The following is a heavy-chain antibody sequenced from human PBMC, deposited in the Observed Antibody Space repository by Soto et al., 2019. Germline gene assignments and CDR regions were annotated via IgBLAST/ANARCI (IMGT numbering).Heavy chain of an antibody. J-gene: IGHJ6*03. D-gene: IGHD3-22*01. V-gene: IGHV4-59*08. CDR1: GASISSHY. Sequence: QVQLQESGPGLVKPSETLSLTCTVSGASISSHYWSWIRQAPGKGLEWIANINYNGNTNYNPSLRSRVPISVATSKNQFSLTVISVTAADPAVYYCAGGGSIVVATRRLMDVWGRGTTVTVSS. CDR2: INYNGNT. CDR3: AGGGSIVVATRRLMDV.